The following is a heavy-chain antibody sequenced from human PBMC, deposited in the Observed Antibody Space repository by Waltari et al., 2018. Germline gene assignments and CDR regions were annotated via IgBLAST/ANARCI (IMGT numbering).Heavy chain of an antibody. CDR1: GFTVRSYY. Sequence: EVQLVESGGGLIQPGGSLRLSCAASGFTVRSYYMRWLRQAPGKGLEWVSGIYSGGSTYYADSVKGRFTISRDKSKNTLYLQMNSLRAEDTAVYYCARALGSYGVYYGMDVWGQGTTVTVSS. J-gene: IGHJ6*02. D-gene: IGHD1-26*01. V-gene: IGHV3-53*01. CDR2: IYSGGST. CDR3: ARALGSYGVYYGMDV.